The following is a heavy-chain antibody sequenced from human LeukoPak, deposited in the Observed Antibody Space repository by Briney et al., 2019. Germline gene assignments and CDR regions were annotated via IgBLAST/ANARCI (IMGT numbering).Heavy chain of an antibody. D-gene: IGHD6-6*01. CDR2: INEDGRGR. CDR1: GFTFRTFS. V-gene: IGHV3-7*01. Sequence: GGSLRLTCAASGFTFRTFSMNWLRQAPGKGLDWVANINEDGRGRNYVVSMRGGLPIHRDNSKNSLYLEMNSQRAEDTAVYYCMAESSSPWEGYWGQGTLVIVSS. CDR3: MAESSSPWEGY. J-gene: IGHJ4*02.